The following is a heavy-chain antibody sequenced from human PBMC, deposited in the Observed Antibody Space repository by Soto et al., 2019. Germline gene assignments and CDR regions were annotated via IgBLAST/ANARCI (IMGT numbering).Heavy chain of an antibody. Sequence: PSETLSLTCTVSGGSISSGGYYWSWIRQHPGKGLEWVGYSYYTGSSYYNPSLKSRVTISVDASKNQLSLRLASVTAADTAVYYCVRDLRGYSRYDYLDYWGQG. J-gene: IGHJ4*02. D-gene: IGHD5-12*01. V-gene: IGHV4-31*03. CDR2: SYYTGSS. CDR3: VRDLRGYSRYDYLDY. CDR1: GGSISSGGYY.